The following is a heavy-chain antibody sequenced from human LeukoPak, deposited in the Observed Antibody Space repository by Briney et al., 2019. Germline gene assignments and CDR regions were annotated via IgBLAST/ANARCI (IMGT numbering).Heavy chain of an antibody. CDR1: GFLFRDFTMAFDEHT. CDR3: ARNRGPSGSYFGY. V-gene: IGHV3-43*01. D-gene: IGHD1-26*01. Sequence: LGGSMRLSCAASGFLFRDFTMAFDEHTIHWVRQAPGKGLEWVSLISWDGGKTDYADSVKGRFTISRDNAKNSLYLQMNSLRAEDTAVYYCARNRGPSGSYFGYWGQGTLVTVSS. J-gene: IGHJ4*02. CDR2: ISWDGGKT.